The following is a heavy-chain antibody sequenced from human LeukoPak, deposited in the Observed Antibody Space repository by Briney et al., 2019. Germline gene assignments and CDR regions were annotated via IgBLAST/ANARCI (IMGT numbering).Heavy chain of an antibody. CDR2: ISYDGSNK. D-gene: IGHD2-15*01. Sequence: GGSLRLSCAASGFTFSSYGMHWVRQAPGKGLEWVAVISYDGSNKYYADSVKGRFTISRDNSKNTLYLQMNSLRAEDTAIYYCAKLSRSGGSCYSDYWGQGTLVTVSS. V-gene: IGHV3-30*18. CDR1: GFTFSSYG. CDR3: AKLSRSGGSCYSDY. J-gene: IGHJ4*02.